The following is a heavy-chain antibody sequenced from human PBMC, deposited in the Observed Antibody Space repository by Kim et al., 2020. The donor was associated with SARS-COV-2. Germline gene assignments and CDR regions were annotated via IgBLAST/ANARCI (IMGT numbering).Heavy chain of an antibody. J-gene: IGHJ2*01. CDR1: GFTFGDYA. CDR3: AGGKGDSFRGSVAF. D-gene: IGHD6-13*01. V-gene: IGHV3-20*04. Sequence: GGSLRLSCAASGFTFGDYAMHWVRQAPGKGLEWVSGICCDGNDICSEYAVKGRFTFSSYNDKTTLFLQMNRMRPEATAVYYCAGGKGDSFRGSVAFWG. CDR2: ICCDGNDI.